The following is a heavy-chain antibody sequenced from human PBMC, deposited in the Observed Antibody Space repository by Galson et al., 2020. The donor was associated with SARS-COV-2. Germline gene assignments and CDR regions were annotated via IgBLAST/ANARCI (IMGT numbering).Heavy chain of an antibody. J-gene: IGHJ5*02. D-gene: IGHD2-2*01. CDR3: AKAIVPAAVKWFGP. V-gene: IGHV3-23*01. Sequence: TGGSLRLSCAASGFTFSSYAMSWVRQAPGRGLEWVSTITTSGTSTYYADSVKGRFTISRDNSKNTLYLQMTSLRAEDTAVYYCAKAIVPAAVKWFGPWGQGPLVTVSS. CDR2: ITTSGTST. CDR1: GFTFSSYA.